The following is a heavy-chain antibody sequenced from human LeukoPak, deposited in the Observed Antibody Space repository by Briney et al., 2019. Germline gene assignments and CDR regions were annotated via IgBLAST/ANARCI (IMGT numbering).Heavy chain of an antibody. D-gene: IGHD2-2*02. Sequence: ASVKVSCKASGYTFTGYYMHWVRQAPGQGLEWMGWINPNSGGTNYAQKFQGRVTMTRDTSISTVYMELSRLRSDDTAVYYCASGYCSSTSCYNLDYWGQGTLVTVSS. J-gene: IGHJ4*02. V-gene: IGHV1-2*02. CDR3: ASGYCSSTSCYNLDY. CDR1: GYTFTGYY. CDR2: INPNSGGT.